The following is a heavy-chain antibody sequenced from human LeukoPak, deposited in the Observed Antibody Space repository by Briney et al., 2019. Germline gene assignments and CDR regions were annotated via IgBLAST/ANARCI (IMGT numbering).Heavy chain of an antibody. CDR3: AKSQRGYSYADDY. CDR1: GFTFSSYS. Sequence: GGSLRLSCAASGFTFSSYSMNWVRQAPGKGLEWVSSISSSSSYIYYADSVKGRFTISRDNSKNTLYLQMNSLRAEDTAVYYCAKSQRGYSYADDYWGQGTLVTVSS. V-gene: IGHV3-21*04. CDR2: ISSSSSYI. J-gene: IGHJ4*02. D-gene: IGHD5-18*01.